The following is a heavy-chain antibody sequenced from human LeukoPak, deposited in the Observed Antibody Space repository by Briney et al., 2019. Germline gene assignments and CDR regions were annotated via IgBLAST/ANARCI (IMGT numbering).Heavy chain of an antibody. CDR3: AMGPYYYDSSGYYY. CDR2: ISSSSSYT. V-gene: IGHV3-11*06. CDR1: GFTFSDYY. J-gene: IGHJ4*02. D-gene: IGHD3-22*01. Sequence: KPGGSLRLSCAASGFTFSDYYMSWIRQAPGKGLEWVSYISSSSSYTNYADSVKGRFTISRDNAKNTLYLQMNSLRAEDTAVYYCAMGPYYYDSSGYYYWGQGTLVTVSS.